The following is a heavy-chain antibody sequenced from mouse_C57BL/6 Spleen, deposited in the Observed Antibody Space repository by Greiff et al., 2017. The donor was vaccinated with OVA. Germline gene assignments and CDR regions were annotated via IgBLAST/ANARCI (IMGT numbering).Heavy chain of an antibody. D-gene: IGHD1-1*01. V-gene: IGHV5-17*01. J-gene: IGHJ2*01. CDR1: GFTFSDYG. CDR3: ARDYYYGSSSLDY. Sequence: EVMLVESGGGLVKPGGSLKLSCAASGFTFSDYGMHWVRQAPEKGLEWVAYISSGSSTIYYADTVKGRFTISRDNAKNTLFLQMTSLRSEDTAMYYCARDYYYGSSSLDYWGQGTTLTVSS. CDR2: ISSGSSTI.